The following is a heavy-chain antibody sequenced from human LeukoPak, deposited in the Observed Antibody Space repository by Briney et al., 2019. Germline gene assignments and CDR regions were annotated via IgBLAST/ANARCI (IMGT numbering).Heavy chain of an antibody. J-gene: IGHJ4*02. CDR1: GGSISSYY. CDR2: IYTSGST. CDR3: ARELIPTYYDLLTVGGYFDY. V-gene: IGHV4-4*07. Sequence: PSETLSLTCTVSGGSISSYYWSWIRQPAGKGLEWIGRIYTSGSTNYNPSLKSRVTISVDTSKNQFSLKLSSVTAADTAVYYCARELIPTYYDLLTVGGYFDYWGQGTLVTVSS. D-gene: IGHD3-9*01.